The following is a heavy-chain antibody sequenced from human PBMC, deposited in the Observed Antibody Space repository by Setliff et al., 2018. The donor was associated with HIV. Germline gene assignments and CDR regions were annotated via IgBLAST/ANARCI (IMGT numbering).Heavy chain of an antibody. J-gene: IGHJ5*02. CDR2: IFSSGST. V-gene: IGHV4-4*09. CDR1: GDSISRYS. CDR3: ARRIDDSGSFPDKNWFDT. D-gene: IGHD3-10*01. Sequence: SETLSLTCTVSGDSISRYSWNWIRQSPGGGLEWTGFIFSSGSTKYNPSLQSRVTMSIDTSKNQFSLRLTSVTAADTAVYYCARRIDDSGSFPDKNWFDTWGQGSLVTVSS.